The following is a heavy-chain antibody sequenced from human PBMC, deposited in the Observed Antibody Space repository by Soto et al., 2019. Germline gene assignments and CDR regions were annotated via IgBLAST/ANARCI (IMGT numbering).Heavy chain of an antibody. CDR1: GGSISSYY. V-gene: IGHV4-59*01. CDR2: IYYSGST. Sequence: ETLSLTCTVSGGSISSYYWSWIRQPPVKGLEWIGYIYYSGSTNYNPSLKSRVTMSVDTSKNQFSLKPSSVTAADTAVYYCASFDYGDYGVAFDIWGQGTMVTVSS. D-gene: IGHD4-17*01. CDR3: ASFDYGDYGVAFDI. J-gene: IGHJ3*02.